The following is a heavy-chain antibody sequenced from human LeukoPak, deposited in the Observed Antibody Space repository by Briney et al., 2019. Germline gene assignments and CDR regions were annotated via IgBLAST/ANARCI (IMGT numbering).Heavy chain of an antibody. CDR3: AREVVDIVATTLSYFDY. CDR2: IYYSGST. CDR1: GGSLSSSSYY. J-gene: IGHJ4*02. Sequence: SGTLSLTCTVSGGSLSSSSYYWGWIRQPPGTGLEWIGSIYYSGSTYYNPSLKSRVTISVDTSKNQFSLKLSSVTAADTAVYYCAREVVDIVATTLSYFDYWGQGTLVTVSS. D-gene: IGHD5-12*01. V-gene: IGHV4-39*02.